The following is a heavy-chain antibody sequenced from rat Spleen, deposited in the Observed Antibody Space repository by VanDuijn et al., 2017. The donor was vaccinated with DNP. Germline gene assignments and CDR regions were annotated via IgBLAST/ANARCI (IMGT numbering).Heavy chain of an antibody. CDR2: INYSGST. CDR3: ARGSTSIYWYFDF. CDR1: GFSITSNY. Sequence: EVQLQESGPGLVKPSQSLSLTCSGTGFSITSNYWAWIRKLPGNKMEWIGYINYSGSTGYNPSLKSRISITRDTSKNQFFLQLNSVTTEDTATYYCARGSTSIYWYFDFWGPGTMVTVSS. J-gene: IGHJ1*01. V-gene: IGHV3-1*01. D-gene: IGHD3-1*01.